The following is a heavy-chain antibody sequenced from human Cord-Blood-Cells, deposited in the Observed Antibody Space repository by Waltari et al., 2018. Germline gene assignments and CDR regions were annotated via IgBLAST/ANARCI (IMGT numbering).Heavy chain of an antibody. CDR3: TRVFYGSGSYYNVDY. CDR2: IRSKAYGGTT. V-gene: IGHV3-49*05. CDR1: GFTFGDYA. J-gene: IGHJ4*02. D-gene: IGHD3-10*01. Sequence: EVQLVESGGGLVKPGRSLRLSCTASGFTFGDYAMSWFRQAPGKGLEGVGFIRSKAYGGTTEYAASVKGRFTISRDDSKSIAYLQMNSLKTEDTAVYYCTRVFYGSGSYYNVDYWGQGTLVTVSS.